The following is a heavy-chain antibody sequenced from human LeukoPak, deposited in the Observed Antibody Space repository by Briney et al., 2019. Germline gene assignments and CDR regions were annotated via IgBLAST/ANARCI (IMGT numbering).Heavy chain of an antibody. D-gene: IGHD4-23*01. CDR3: ARDRSTVVTPADY. Sequence: ASVKVSCKASGYTFTGYYMHWVRQAPGQGLEWMGWINPNSGGTNYAQNQGRGTMTTDTSTSTAYMELRSLRSDDTAVYYCARDRSTVVTPADYWGQGTLVTVSS. CDR1: GYTFTGYY. V-gene: IGHV1-2*02. J-gene: IGHJ4*02. CDR2: INPNSGGT.